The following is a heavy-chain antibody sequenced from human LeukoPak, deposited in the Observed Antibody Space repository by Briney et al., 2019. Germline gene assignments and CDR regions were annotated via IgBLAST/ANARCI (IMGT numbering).Heavy chain of an antibody. D-gene: IGHD4-17*01. CDR1: GGSISRYY. J-gene: IGHJ5*02. V-gene: IGHV4-4*07. CDR3: ARDSGTTGEVKFDP. Sequence: SETLSLTCTVSGGSISRYYWSWVRQPAGKGLEWIGRIYSDGTITYNPSLQSRLTMSIDTSKNQFSLKLSFVTAADTAVYYCARDSGTTGEVKFDPWGQGTLVTVSS. CDR2: IYSDGTI.